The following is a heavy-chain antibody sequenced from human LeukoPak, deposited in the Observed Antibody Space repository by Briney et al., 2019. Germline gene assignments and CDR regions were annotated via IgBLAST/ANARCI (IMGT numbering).Heavy chain of an antibody. CDR2: ISYDGSNK. CDR1: GFTFSSYA. V-gene: IGHV3-30-3*01. Sequence: GGSLRLSCAASGFTFSSYAMHWVRQAPGKGLEWVAVISYDGSNKYYTDSVKGRLTISRDNSKDTLFLLMNSLRAEDTAVYYCAREGPRGNSQFDYWGQGTLVTVSS. CDR3: AREGPRGNSQFDY. J-gene: IGHJ4*02. D-gene: IGHD2/OR15-2a*01.